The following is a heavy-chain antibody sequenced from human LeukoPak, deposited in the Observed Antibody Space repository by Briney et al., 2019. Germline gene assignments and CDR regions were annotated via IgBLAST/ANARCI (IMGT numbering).Heavy chain of an antibody. Sequence: ASVKVSCTTSGYTISNFGINWVRQAPGQGLEWMGWISGNNDNPNYGQKFQGRFTVTTDSSTSTAYMELRNLRFDDTAVYYCARDGTSTDDYWGQGTLVTVSS. CDR2: ISGNNDNP. V-gene: IGHV1-18*01. D-gene: IGHD2-2*01. J-gene: IGHJ4*02. CDR1: GYTISNFG. CDR3: ARDGTSTDDY.